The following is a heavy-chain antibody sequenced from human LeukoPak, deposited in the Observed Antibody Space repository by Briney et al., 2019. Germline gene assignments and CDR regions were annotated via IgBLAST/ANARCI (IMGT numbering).Heavy chain of an antibody. V-gene: IGHV3-23*01. D-gene: IGHD6-19*01. CDR2: ISGSGDST. CDR1: GFTFSTYA. J-gene: IGHJ4*02. CDR3: ARRSGIAVAGAFDY. Sequence: GGSLRLSCAASGFTFSTYAMRWVRQAPGKGLEWVSGISGSGDSTYYADSVKGRFTISRDNSKNTLYLQMNSLRAEDTAVYYCARRSGIAVAGAFDYWGQGTLVTVSS.